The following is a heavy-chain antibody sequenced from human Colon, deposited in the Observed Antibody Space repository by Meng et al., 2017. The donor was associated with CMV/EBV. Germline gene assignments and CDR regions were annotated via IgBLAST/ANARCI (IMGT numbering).Heavy chain of an antibody. J-gene: IGHJ4*02. Sequence: QGQLVQSGAEVKKPEASVKVSCKTSGYTFTNFGISWVRQAPGQGLEWMAYISPYNGDTNYAQRFQGRVALTTDTSTSTVYMELGSLTSDDTAMYHCARELARGGYWGQGTLVTVSS. CDR2: ISPYNGDT. CDR1: GYTFTNFG. CDR3: ARELARGGY. V-gene: IGHV1-18*01.